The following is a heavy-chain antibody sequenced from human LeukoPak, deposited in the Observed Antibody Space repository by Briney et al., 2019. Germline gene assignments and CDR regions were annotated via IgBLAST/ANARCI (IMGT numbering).Heavy chain of an antibody. CDR2: INPNSGGT. V-gene: IGHV1-2*02. CDR1: GYTFTGYY. Sequence: ASVKVSCKASGYTFTGYYIHWVRQAPGQGLEWMGWINPNSGGTNYAQKFQGRVTMTRDTSISTAYMELSRLRSDDTAVYYCARDPLEYSSSSMDVWGKGTTATVSS. D-gene: IGHD6-6*01. CDR3: ARDPLEYSSSSMDV. J-gene: IGHJ6*04.